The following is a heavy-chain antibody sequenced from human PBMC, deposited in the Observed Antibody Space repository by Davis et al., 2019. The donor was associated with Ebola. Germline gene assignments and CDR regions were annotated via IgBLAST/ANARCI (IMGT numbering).Heavy chain of an antibody. CDR3: AKSRWGGSYSRFDY. CDR2: ISGSGGST. Sequence: PGGSLRLSCAASGFTFSSHAMSWVRQAPGKGLEWVSAISGSGGSTYYADSVKGRFTIPRDNSKNTLYLQMNSLRAEDTAVYYCAKSRWGGSYSRFDYWGQGTLVTVSS. CDR1: GFTFSSHA. V-gene: IGHV3-23*01. J-gene: IGHJ4*02. D-gene: IGHD1-26*01.